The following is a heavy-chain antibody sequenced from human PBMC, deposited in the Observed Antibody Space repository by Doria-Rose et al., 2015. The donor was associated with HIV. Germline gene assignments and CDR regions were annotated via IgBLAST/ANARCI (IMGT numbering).Heavy chain of an antibody. J-gene: IGHJ4*02. CDR3: ARDSNAKSGTYGGH. V-gene: IGHV1-46*01. D-gene: IGHD1-26*01. Sequence: QLVQSGAEVKKPGASVKVSCKASGYTFTSYYIHWVRQAPGQGLEWLGIIAPAGGTATYAQRFQGRVTMTRDTSTSTVHMELSSLTSEDTAVYYCARDSNAKSGTYGGHWGQGTLVIVSS. CDR2: IAPAGGTA. CDR1: GYTFTSYY.